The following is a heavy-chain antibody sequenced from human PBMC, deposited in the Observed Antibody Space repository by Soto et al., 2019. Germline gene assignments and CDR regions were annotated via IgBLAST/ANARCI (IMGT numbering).Heavy chain of an antibody. CDR1: GGTIRNFC. CDR2: IDYSGST. CDR3: ARDYGDDFDY. J-gene: IGHJ4*02. V-gene: IGHV4-59*01. Sequence: SVTMSHPRTVFGGTIRNFCWSWIRKPPGKGLEWIGYIDYSGSTNYNPSLKSRVTISVDTSKNQFSLKLSSVTAADTAVYYCARDYGDDFDYWGQGTLVTSPQ. D-gene: IGHD4-17*01.